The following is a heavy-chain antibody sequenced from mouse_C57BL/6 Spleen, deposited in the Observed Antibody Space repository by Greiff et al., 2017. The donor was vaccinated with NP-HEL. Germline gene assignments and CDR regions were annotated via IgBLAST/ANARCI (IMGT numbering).Heavy chain of an antibody. CDR1: GFSLSTSGMG. CDR2: IYWDDDK. CDR3: ARETFYAMDY. J-gene: IGHJ4*01. Sequence: QVTLKESGPGILQSSQTLSLTCSFSGFSLSTSGMGVSWIRQPSGKGLEWLAHIYWDDDKRYNPSLKSRLTISKDTSRNQVFLKITSVDTADTATYYCARETFYAMDYWGQGTSVTVSS. V-gene: IGHV8-12*01.